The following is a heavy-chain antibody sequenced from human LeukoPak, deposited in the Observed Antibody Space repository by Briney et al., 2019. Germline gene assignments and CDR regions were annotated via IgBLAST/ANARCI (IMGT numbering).Heavy chain of an antibody. CDR1: GGSISSSSYY. V-gene: IGHV4-39*07. Sequence: SETLSLTCTVSGGSISSSSYYWGWIRQPPGKGLEWIGSIYYSGSTYYNPSLKSRVTISVDTSKNQFSLKLSSVTAADTALYYCAKDGEVGGSYPFVPYYFDYWGQGTLVTVSS. J-gene: IGHJ4*02. CDR3: AKDGEVGGSYPFVPYYFDY. CDR2: IYYSGST. D-gene: IGHD1-26*01.